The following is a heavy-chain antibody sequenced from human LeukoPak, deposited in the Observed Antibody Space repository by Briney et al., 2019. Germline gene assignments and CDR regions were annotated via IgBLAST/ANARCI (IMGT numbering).Heavy chain of an antibody. V-gene: IGHV1-18*01. Sequence: GASVKVCCKASGYTSTSYGISWVRQATGQGLEWMGWISAYNGNTNYAQKLQGRVTMTTDTSTSTAYMELRSLRSDDTAVYYCARDSGRGVRVPLDYWGQGTLVTVSS. CDR2: ISAYNGNT. J-gene: IGHJ4*02. CDR1: GYTSTSYG. CDR3: ARDSGRGVRVPLDY. D-gene: IGHD3-10*01.